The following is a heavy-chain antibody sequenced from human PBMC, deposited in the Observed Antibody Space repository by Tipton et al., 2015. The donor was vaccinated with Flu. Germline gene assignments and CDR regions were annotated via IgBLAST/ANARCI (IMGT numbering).Heavy chain of an antibody. CDR1: HDSIRSRYY. V-gene: IGHV4-38-2*02. J-gene: IGHJ4*02. D-gene: IGHD6-13*01. CDR2: IYHTGST. Sequence: GLVKPSETLSLTCTVSHDSIRSRYYWGWIRQPPGKGLEWIGNIYHTGSTYYNPSLQSRVTISVDTSKNQFSLRVISVTAADTAVYYCARDRWEYSRGFDSWGQGTLVTVSP. CDR3: ARDRWEYSRGFDS.